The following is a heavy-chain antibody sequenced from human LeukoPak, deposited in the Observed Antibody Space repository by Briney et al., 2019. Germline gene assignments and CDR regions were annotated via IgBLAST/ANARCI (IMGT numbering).Heavy chain of an antibody. V-gene: IGHV3-21*01. CDR2: ISSSSSYI. J-gene: IGHJ4*02. CDR3: ARDQRTVYSSLGY. CDR1: GFTFSSYS. Sequence: GGSLRLPCAASGFTFSSYSMNWVRQAPGKGLEWVSSISSSSSYIYYADSVKGRFTISRDNAKNPLYLQMNSLRAEDTAVYYCARDQRTVYSSLGYWGQGTLVTVSS. D-gene: IGHD2-21*01.